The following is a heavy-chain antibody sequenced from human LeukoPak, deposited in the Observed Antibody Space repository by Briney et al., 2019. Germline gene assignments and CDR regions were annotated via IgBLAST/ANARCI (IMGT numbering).Heavy chain of an antibody. CDR1: GFTFSSYS. CDR3: ARPLTGTTGVFDY. J-gene: IGHJ4*02. V-gene: IGHV3-48*01. D-gene: IGHD1-7*01. CDR2: ISSSSSTI. Sequence: GGSLRLSCAASGFTFSSYSMNWVRQAPRKGLEWVSYISSSSSTIYYADSVKGRFTICRDNAKNSLYLQMNSLRAEDTAVYYCARPLTGTTGVFDYWGQGTLVTVSS.